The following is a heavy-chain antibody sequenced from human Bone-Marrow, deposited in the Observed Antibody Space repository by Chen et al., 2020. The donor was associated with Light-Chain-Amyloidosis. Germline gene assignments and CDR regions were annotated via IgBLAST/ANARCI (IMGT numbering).Heavy chain of an antibody. Sequence: QVQLQESGPGLVKPSGTLSLTCTVAGASVSSDYHYWTWIRQPPGDRLAWIGYIYYTGSTMYNTSLESRIAISIDTSKNQFSLKVNSVTAADTAVYYCGRRDVRWHIDFWGQGALVTVSS. J-gene: IGHJ4*02. D-gene: IGHD6-13*01. CDR3: GRRDVRWHIDF. V-gene: IGHV4-61*01. CDR2: IYYTGST. CDR1: GASVSSDYHY.